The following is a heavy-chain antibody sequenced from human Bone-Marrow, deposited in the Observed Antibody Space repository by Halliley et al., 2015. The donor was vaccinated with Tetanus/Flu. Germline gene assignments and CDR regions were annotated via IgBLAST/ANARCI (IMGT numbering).Heavy chain of an antibody. D-gene: IGHD3-3*01. J-gene: IGHJ2*01. V-gene: IGHV3-30*18. CDR3: AKEGTRTISSQWSFDL. CDR2: GSSDGKTV. Sequence: AVGSSDGKTVYYADSVKGRFTISRDNSRSTLYLQMNSLRPEDTAVFFCAKEGTRTISSQWSFDLWGRGTLVTVSP.